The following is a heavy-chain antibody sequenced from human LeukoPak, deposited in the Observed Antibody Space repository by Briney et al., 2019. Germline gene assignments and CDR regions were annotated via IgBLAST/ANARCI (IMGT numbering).Heavy chain of an antibody. CDR1: EFTFSRHW. D-gene: IGHD4-17*01. CDR2: ITSTGSHL. Sequence: GGSLRLSCAASEFTFSRHWMSWVRQAPGKGLEWVASITSTGSHLYYASSLRGRFTISRDNANNFLILQADSLRPEDTAVYYCARDGSPNYGYYAFFDNWGQGTLVTVSS. CDR3: ARDGSPNYGYYAFFDN. V-gene: IGHV3-21*06. J-gene: IGHJ4*02.